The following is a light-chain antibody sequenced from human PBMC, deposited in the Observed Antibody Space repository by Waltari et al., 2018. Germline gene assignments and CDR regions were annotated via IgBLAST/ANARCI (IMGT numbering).Light chain of an antibody. CDR2: EVI. Sequence: QSALTQPPSASGSPGQSVTISCSGTSSDIGAYNYVSWYQQHPGKAPKRMIYEVIKRPAGVPPRFSGSKSGNTASLTVSELQAEDEADYYCSSYAGSNGVLFGGGTK. CDR3: SSYAGSNGVL. V-gene: IGLV2-8*01. CDR1: SSDIGAYNY. J-gene: IGLJ2*01.